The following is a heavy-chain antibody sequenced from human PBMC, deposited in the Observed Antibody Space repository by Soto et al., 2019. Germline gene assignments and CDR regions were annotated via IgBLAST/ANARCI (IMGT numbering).Heavy chain of an antibody. V-gene: IGHV4-39*01. CDR2: IYYTGTT. CDR3: ARHEYVSSSYDLLDV. J-gene: IGHJ3*01. Sequence: SETLSLTCSVSGGSVTNINYFWAWIRQSPGKGLEWIANIYYTGTTFYNPSLRSRVSMTIDASKNRFSLNLSSVTASDTALYYCARHEYVSSSYDLLDVWGRGTMVTV. CDR1: GGSVTNINYF. D-gene: IGHD3-22*01.